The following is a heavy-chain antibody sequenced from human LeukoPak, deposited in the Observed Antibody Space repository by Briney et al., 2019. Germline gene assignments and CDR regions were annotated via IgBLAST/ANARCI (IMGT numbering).Heavy chain of an antibody. J-gene: IGHJ4*02. CDR1: GTSITSYY. V-gene: IGHV4-59*08. CDR2: SHYSGNT. CDR3: AKWASDNRAFDL. Sequence: PSETLSLTCTVSGTSITSYYWNWIRQAPGQGPEWIGYSHYSGNTKYNPPLKSRVTISVDTSKNQFSLRLSSVTAADTAVYFCAKWASDNRAFDLWGQGTLVTVSS. D-gene: IGHD2-8*01.